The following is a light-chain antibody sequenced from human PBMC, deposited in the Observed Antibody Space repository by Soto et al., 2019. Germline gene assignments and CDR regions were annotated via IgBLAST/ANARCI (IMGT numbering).Light chain of an antibody. CDR1: QGIRSA. V-gene: IGKV1-6*01. CDR2: AAS. Sequence: AIQLTQSPSSLSASVGDRVTITCRASQGIRSALGWYQQKPGKVPKLLIYAASTLQSGVPSRFSGSGFGTDLTLTTNSLQPEDFATYYCLLDYAYFWAFGRGTKVEVK. CDR3: LLDYAYFWA. J-gene: IGKJ4*02.